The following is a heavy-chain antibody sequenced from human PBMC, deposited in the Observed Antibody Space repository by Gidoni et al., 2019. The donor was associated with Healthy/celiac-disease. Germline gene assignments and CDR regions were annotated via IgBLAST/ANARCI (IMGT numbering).Heavy chain of an antibody. Sequence: GAVIWYDGSNKYYADSVKGRFTISRDNSKNTLYLQMNSLRAEDTAVYYCARDGGYCSSTSCLPLYYYYYGMDVWGQGTTVTVSS. V-gene: IGHV3-33*01. J-gene: IGHJ6*02. D-gene: IGHD2-2*01. CDR2: IWYDGSNK. CDR3: ARDGGYCSSTSCLPLYYYYYGMDV.